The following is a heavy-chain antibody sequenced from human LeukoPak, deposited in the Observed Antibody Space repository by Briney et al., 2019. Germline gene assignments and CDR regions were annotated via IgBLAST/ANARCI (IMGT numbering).Heavy chain of an antibody. D-gene: IGHD3-22*01. CDR2: IRSKANSYAT. CDR1: GFTFSGSA. V-gene: IGHV3-73*01. Sequence: GGSLRLSCAASGFTFSGSAMHWVRQASGKGLEWVGRIRSKANSYATAYAASVKGRFTISRDDSKNTAYLQMNSLKTEDTAVYYCTRLNYYDSSGSFDYWGQGTLVTVSS. CDR3: TRLNYYDSSGSFDY. J-gene: IGHJ4*02.